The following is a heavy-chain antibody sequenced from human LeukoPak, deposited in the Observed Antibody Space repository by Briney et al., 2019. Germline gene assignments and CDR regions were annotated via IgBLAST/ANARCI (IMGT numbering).Heavy chain of an antibody. CDR1: GFTFSRYG. Sequence: GGSLRLSCAASGFTFSRYGMHWARQAQDKGLEWVAVISNDGSDKYYADYVKGRLTISRDNSKNTLYMQMKRLRAEDTAVYYCAKDGDIGAAGYYFDYWGQGTLVTVSS. V-gene: IGHV3-30*18. CDR3: AKDGDIGAAGYYFDY. CDR2: ISNDGSDK. J-gene: IGHJ4*02. D-gene: IGHD6-13*01.